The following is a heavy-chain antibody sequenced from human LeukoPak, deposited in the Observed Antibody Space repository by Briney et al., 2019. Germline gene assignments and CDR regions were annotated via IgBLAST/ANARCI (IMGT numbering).Heavy chain of an antibody. CDR1: GGPISSYY. Sequence: SETLSLTCTVSGGPISSYYWSWVRQPAGKGLEWIGRIYTSGSTNYNPSPKSRVTMSVDTSKNQFSLKLSSVTAADTAVYYCARRYSYYFDYWGQGTLVTVSS. CDR2: IYTSGST. J-gene: IGHJ4*02. CDR3: ARRYSYYFDY. D-gene: IGHD2-15*01. V-gene: IGHV4-4*07.